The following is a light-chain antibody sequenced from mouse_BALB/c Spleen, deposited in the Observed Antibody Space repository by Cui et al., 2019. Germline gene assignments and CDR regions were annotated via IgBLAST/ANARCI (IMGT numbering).Light chain of an antibody. Sequence: NIVLTQSPASLAVSLGHRATIPCRASESVDSYGNSFMHWYQQKPGQPPKLLIYLASNLESGVPARFSGSGSRTDFTLTIDPVEADDAATYYCQQNNEDPYTFGGGTKLEIK. CDR2: LAS. CDR3: QQNNEDPYT. V-gene: IGKV3-10*01. CDR1: ESVDSYGNSF. J-gene: IGKJ2*01.